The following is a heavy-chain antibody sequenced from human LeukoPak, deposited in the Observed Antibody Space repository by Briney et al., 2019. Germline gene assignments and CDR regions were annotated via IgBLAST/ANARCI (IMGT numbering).Heavy chain of an antibody. CDR3: ARESNDNYVGAFDFQR. CDR2: IIDSGGTT. D-gene: IGHD4-11*01. J-gene: IGHJ1*01. V-gene: IGHV3-23*01. Sequence: GGALRLSCADSGFTFTSYAMTWVRQAPGKGGEWVSRIIDSGGTTYYADTVRGGFTISRDKYNNTLYLQMNSLRLEDTAVYYCARESNDNYVGAFDFQRWGQGTLVTVSS. CDR1: GFTFTSYA.